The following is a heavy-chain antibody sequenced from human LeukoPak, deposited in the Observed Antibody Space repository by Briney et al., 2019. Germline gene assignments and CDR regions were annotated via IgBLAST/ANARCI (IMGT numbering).Heavy chain of an antibody. Sequence: GGSLRLSCAASGFTFSSYAMSWVRQAPGKGLEWVSAISGSGGSTYYADSVKGRFTISRDNSKNTLYLQMNSPRVEDTAVYYCAKGGTYYYGSGSLFDYWGQGTLVTVSS. CDR2: ISGSGGST. CDR3: AKGGTYYYGSGSLFDY. J-gene: IGHJ4*02. CDR1: GFTFSSYA. D-gene: IGHD3-10*01. V-gene: IGHV3-23*01.